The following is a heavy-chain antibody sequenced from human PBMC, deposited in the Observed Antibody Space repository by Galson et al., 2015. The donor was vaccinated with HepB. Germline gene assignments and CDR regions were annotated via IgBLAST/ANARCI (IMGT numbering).Heavy chain of an antibody. CDR1: GFPFGDYG. CDR3: ARTLETYCGGTCYPLYFDY. D-gene: IGHD2-21*02. Sequence: SLRLSCAASGFPFGDYGMHWVRQAPGMGLEWVAVISFDGTKKNYLDSVKGRFTISRDNSKKTLVLQMNSLRPEDTAVYYCARTLETYCGGTCYPLYFDYWGQGTLVTVSS. J-gene: IGHJ4*02. CDR2: ISFDGTKK. V-gene: IGHV3-30*03.